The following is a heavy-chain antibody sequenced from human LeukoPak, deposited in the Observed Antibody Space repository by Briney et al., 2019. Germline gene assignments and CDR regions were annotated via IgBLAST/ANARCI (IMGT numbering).Heavy chain of an antibody. Sequence: GGSLRLSCATSGFTFSSYEMNWVRQAPGKGLEWVSYISSSGRTIYYEDSVKGRFSISRDNAKNSLYLQMNSLRAEDTAVYYCARGPGIAAATAYYYYYYMDVWGKGTTVTVSS. J-gene: IGHJ6*03. CDR2: ISSSGRTI. D-gene: IGHD6-13*01. CDR3: ARGPGIAAATAYYYYYYMDV. V-gene: IGHV3-48*03. CDR1: GFTFSSYE.